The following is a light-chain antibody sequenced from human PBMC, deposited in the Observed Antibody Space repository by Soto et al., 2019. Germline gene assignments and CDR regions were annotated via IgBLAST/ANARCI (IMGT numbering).Light chain of an antibody. CDR1: QSVSSN. V-gene: IGKV3-15*01. CDR2: GAS. Sequence: EIVMTQSPATLSVSPGERATLSCRASQSVSSNLAWYQQKSGQAPRLLIYGASTRATGIPARFSGSGSGTEFTLTISSLQSEDFAVYYCQQYNNLPPYTFGQGTKLKIK. J-gene: IGKJ2*01. CDR3: QQYNNLPPYT.